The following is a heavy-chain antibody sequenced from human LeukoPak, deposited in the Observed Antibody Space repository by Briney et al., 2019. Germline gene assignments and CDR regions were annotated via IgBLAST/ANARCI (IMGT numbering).Heavy chain of an antibody. J-gene: IGHJ6*02. CDR1: GFTFSSYD. Sequence: GGSLRLSCAASGFTFSSYDMHWVRQATGKGLEWVSAIGTAGDAYYPGSVKGRFTISRENAKNSLYLQMNSLRAGDTAVYYSARDWRYGMDVWGQGTTVTVSS. V-gene: IGHV3-13*04. CDR3: ARDWRYGMDV. CDR2: IGTAGDA.